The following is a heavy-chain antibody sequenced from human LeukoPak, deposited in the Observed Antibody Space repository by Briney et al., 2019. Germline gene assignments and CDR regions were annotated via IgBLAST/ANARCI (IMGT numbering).Heavy chain of an antibody. J-gene: IGHJ4*02. D-gene: IGHD4-23*01. CDR1: GYTLTELS. Sequence: ASVKVSCKVSGYTLTELSMHWVRQAPGKGLEWMGMINPSGGSTSYAQKFQGRVTMTRDTSTSTVYMELSSLRSEDTAVYYCARGVRWPAKYYFDYWGQGTLVTVSS. CDR2: INPSGGST. V-gene: IGHV1-46*01. CDR3: ARGVRWPAKYYFDY.